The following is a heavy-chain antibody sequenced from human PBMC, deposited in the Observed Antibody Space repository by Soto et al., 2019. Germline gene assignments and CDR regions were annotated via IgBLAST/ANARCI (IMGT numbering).Heavy chain of an antibody. CDR1: GFTFTSSS. D-gene: IGHD5-18*01. V-gene: IGHV1-46*01. Sequence: ASVKVSCKASGFTFTSSSVQWVRQARGQRLEWIGIINAGSGSTSYAQKFQDRVTMTRDTSTSTVYMELSSLRSEDTAVYYCARVGYSYGSTIYYYYGMDVWGQGTTVTVSS. CDR2: INAGSGST. CDR3: ARVGYSYGSTIYYYYGMDV. J-gene: IGHJ6*02.